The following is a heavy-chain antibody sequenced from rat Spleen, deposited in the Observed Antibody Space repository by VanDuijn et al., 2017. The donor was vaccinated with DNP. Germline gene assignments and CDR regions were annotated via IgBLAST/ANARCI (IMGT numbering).Heavy chain of an antibody. V-gene: IGHV3-3*01. D-gene: IGHD1-11*01. CDR3: APPAHYGPSYFDF. J-gene: IGHJ1*01. CDR1: DYSITSCCR. Sequence: VQLQESGPGLVEPSQSLSLTCSVTDYSITSCCRWTWIRKFPGHKLEWMGYINSAGSIEYNPSLKGRISITKDTSKNQFFLQLNSVTTEDTATYYCAPPAHYGPSYFDFWGPGTMVTVSS. CDR2: INSAGSI.